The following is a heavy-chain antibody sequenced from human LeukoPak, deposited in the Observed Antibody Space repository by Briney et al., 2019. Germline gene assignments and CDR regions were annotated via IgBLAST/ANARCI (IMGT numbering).Heavy chain of an antibody. J-gene: IGHJ4*02. Sequence: SETLSLTCTVSGGSISSSSYYWGWIRHPPGKGLEWIGSIYYSGSTYYNPSLKSRVTISVDTSKNQFSLKLSSVTAADTAVYYCARGGFWSGYYTFDYWGQGTLVTVSS. CDR1: GGSISSSSYY. V-gene: IGHV4-39*07. CDR3: ARGGFWSGYYTFDY. D-gene: IGHD3-3*01. CDR2: IYYSGST.